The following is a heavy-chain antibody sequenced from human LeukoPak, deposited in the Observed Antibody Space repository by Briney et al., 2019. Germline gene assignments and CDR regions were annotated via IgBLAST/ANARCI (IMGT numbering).Heavy chain of an antibody. J-gene: IGHJ4*02. CDR2: ISNEGSTT. CDR3: VRDSRTGVDY. Sequence: GGSLRLSCAASGFTFSDYYMHWVRHGPGEGPVWVSRISNEGSTTFYADSVKGRFTISRDNAKNTLYLEMNSLRAEDTAVYYCVRDSRTGVDYWGQGTRVTVSS. D-gene: IGHD1-1*01. CDR1: GFTFSDYY. V-gene: IGHV3-74*01.